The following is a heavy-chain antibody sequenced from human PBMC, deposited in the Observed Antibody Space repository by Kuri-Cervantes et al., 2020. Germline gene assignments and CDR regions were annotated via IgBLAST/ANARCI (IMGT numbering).Heavy chain of an antibody. CDR1: GGSLTEYY. CDR3: ARYLGAGRRNWFDA. J-gene: IGHJ5*02. V-gene: IGHV4-34*01. CDR2: INHGGST. D-gene: IGHD6-6*01. Sequence: SETLSLTCAVHGGSLTEYYWNWIRQAPGKGLEWIGDINHGGSTNYNPSLKSRVTMLVDTSKNHLSLELTSVTAADTAVYFCARYLGAGRRNWFDAWGQGTLVTVSS.